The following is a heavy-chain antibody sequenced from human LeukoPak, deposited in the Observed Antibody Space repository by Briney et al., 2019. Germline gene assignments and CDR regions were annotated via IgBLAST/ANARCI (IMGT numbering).Heavy chain of an antibody. CDR1: GFTFNSYA. V-gene: IGHV3-23*01. CDR3: ARLGPRGYDHFDY. Sequence: PGGSLRLSCAASGFTFNSYAMSWVRQAPGKGLEWVSAISGSGGSTYYADSVKGRFTISRDNSKNTLYLLMNSLRAEDTAVYYCARLGPRGYDHFDYWGQGTLVTVSS. CDR2: ISGSGGST. D-gene: IGHD5-18*01. J-gene: IGHJ4*02.